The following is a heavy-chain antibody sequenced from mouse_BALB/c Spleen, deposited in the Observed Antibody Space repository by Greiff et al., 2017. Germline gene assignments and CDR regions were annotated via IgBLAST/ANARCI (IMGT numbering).Heavy chain of an antibody. J-gene: IGHJ3*01. CDR2: ISYSGST. CDR1: GYSITSDYA. CDR3: ARGVYDGYPAWFAY. V-gene: IGHV3-2*02. D-gene: IGHD2-3*01. Sequence: ESGPGLVKPSQSLSLTCTVTGYSITSDYAWNWIRQFPGNTLEWMGYISYSGSTSYNPSLKSRISITRDTSKNQFFLQLNSVTTEDTATYYCARGVYDGYPAWFAYWGQGTLVTVSA.